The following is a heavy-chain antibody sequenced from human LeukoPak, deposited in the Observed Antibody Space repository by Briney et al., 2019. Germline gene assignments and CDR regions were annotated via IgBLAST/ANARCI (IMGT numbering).Heavy chain of an antibody. CDR3: AKTSGGNY. CDR1: GFTFSIYS. D-gene: IGHD2-15*01. V-gene: IGHV3-21*04. J-gene: IGHJ4*02. Sequence: GGSLRLSCAASGFTFSIYSINWVRQAPGKGLEWVSSISSSSSYIYYADSVKGRFTISRDDAKNSVYLQMNSLRAEDTAAYYCAKTSGGNYWGQGTPVTVSS. CDR2: ISSSSSYI.